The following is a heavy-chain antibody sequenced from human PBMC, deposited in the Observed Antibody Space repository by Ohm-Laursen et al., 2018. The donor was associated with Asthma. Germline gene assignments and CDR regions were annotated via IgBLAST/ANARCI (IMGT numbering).Heavy chain of an antibody. CDR3: ARVSGSYILFDY. Sequence: SVKVSCKASGYTFTSYAMHWVRQAPGQRLEWMGRINPNSGGTNYAQKFQGRVTMTRDTSISTAYMELSRLRSDDTAVYYCARVSGSYILFDYWGQGTLVTVSS. D-gene: IGHD1-26*01. CDR2: INPNSGGT. J-gene: IGHJ4*02. CDR1: GYTFTSYA. V-gene: IGHV1-2*06.